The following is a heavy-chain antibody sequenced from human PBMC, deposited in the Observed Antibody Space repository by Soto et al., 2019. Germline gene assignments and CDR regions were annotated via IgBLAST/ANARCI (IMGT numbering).Heavy chain of an antibody. CDR1: GGTFSSHS. D-gene: IGHD1-1*01. Sequence: SVKVSCKSSGGTFSSHSINWVRQAPGQGLEWMGGIIPIFGPANFAKKFQGRVTITADESTTTAYMELSSLTSEDTAVYYCATGSFTSTGGRIGYHYNAMDVWGQGTTVTAP. V-gene: IGHV1-69*13. CDR3: ATGSFTSTGGRIGYHYNAMDV. CDR2: IIPIFGPA. J-gene: IGHJ6*02.